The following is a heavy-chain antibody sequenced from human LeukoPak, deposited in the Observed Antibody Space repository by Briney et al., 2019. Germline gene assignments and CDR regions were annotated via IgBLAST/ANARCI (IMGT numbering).Heavy chain of an antibody. D-gene: IGHD2/OR15-2a*01. V-gene: IGHV3-9*03. CDR3: AKESMAGFDY. CDR2: ISWNSGSI. J-gene: IGHJ4*02. Sequence: QPGGSLRLSCAAPGFTFDDYAMHWVRQAPGKGLEWVSGISWNSGSIGYADSVKGRFTISRDNAKNSLYLQMNSLRAEDMALYYCAKESMAGFDYWGQGTLVTVSS. CDR1: GFTFDDYA.